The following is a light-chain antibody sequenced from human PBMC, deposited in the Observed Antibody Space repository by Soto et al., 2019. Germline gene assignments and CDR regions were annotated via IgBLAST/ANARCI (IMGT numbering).Light chain of an antibody. CDR1: QSVYSSY. V-gene: IGKV3-20*01. Sequence: EIVLTQSPGTLSLSPGARAPLSCRASQSVYSSYLAWYQQKPGQAPRLLIYGASSRAPGIPDRFSGRGSGTDFTLTISRLDPEDFAVYYCQQCGSSPPTFGQGTKVDIK. CDR2: GAS. J-gene: IGKJ1*01. CDR3: QQCGSSPPT.